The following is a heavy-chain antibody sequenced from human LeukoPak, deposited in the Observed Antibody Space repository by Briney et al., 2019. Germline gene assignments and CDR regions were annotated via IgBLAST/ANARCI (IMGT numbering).Heavy chain of an antibody. J-gene: IGHJ4*02. D-gene: IGHD2-21*02. V-gene: IGHV3-23*01. Sequence: PGGSLRLSCAASGFTFSTYAMTWVRQAPGKGLEWVSGISGGDGDTNYADSVKGRFTISRDNSKNTLYLEMNSLRAEDTAVYFCAKGDWADYWGQGTLVTASS. CDR3: AKGDWADY. CDR2: ISGGDGDT. CDR1: GFTFSTYA.